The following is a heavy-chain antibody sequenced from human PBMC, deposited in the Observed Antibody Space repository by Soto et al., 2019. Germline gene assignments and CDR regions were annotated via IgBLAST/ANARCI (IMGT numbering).Heavy chain of an antibody. CDR2: ISDNGGTT. CDR3: AKAPQNLIVYFDY. V-gene: IGHV3-23*01. Sequence: PGGSLRLSCAAFGFTFSNYAMSWVRQAPGKGLEWVSSISDNGGTTYYADSVKGRFTISRDNSKNTLYLQMNSLRAEDTAVDYCAKAPQNLIVYFDYWGKGTQATASS. J-gene: IGHJ4*02. D-gene: IGHD3-22*01. CDR1: GFTFSNYA.